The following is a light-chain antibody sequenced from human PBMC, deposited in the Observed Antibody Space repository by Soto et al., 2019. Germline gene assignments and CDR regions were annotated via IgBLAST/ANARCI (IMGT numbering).Light chain of an antibody. J-gene: IGKJ2*01. CDR1: QSVSSSY. CDR2: GAS. V-gene: IGKV3-20*01. CDR3: QQFRSYMYT. Sequence: EIVLTQSPGTLSLSPGERATLSCRASQSVSSSYLAWYQQKPGQAPRLLIHGASSMATGIPDRFSGSGSGTDFTLNISRLEPEDFAVYYCQQFRSYMYTFDQGTKLETK.